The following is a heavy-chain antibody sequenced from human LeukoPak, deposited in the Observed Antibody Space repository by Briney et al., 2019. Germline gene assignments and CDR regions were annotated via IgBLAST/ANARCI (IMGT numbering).Heavy chain of an antibody. Sequence: GRSLRLSCAASGFTFSSYAMHLVRQAPGKGLEWVAVISYDGSNKYYADSVKGRFTISRDNSKNTLYLQMNSLRAEDTAVYYCAREGGNYYAEYFQHWGQGTLVTVSS. D-gene: IGHD3-10*01. CDR3: AREGGNYYAEYFQH. V-gene: IGHV3-30*04. J-gene: IGHJ1*01. CDR2: ISYDGSNK. CDR1: GFTFSSYA.